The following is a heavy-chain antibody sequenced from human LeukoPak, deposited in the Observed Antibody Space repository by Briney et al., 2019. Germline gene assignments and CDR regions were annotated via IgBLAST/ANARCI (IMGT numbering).Heavy chain of an antibody. CDR1: GYTLTELS. J-gene: IGHJ4*02. CDR2: FDPEDGET. CDR3: ARCYSEGSGSYYYFDY. Sequence: ASVKVSCKVSGYTLTELSMHWVRQAPGKGLEWMGGFDPEDGETIYAQKFQGRVTMTEDTSTDTAYMELSSLRSEDTAVYYCARCYSEGSGSYYYFDYWGQGTLVTVSS. V-gene: IGHV1-24*01. D-gene: IGHD3-10*01.